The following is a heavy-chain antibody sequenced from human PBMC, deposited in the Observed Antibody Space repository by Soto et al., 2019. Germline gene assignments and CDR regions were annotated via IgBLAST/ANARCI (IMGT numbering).Heavy chain of an antibody. CDR2: IYYSGAT. CDR1: GDSMGSGGHY. CDR3: ARDKDLEPTVWGY. D-gene: IGHD7-27*01. V-gene: IGHV4-31*03. J-gene: IGHJ4*02. Sequence: QVQLQESGPGLVKPSQTLSLTCTVSGDSMGSGGHYYNWIRLLPGKGLEWIGYIYYSGATHYNPSLRGRVSISIETSTNQFSLRLISVTAADTALYFCARDKDLEPTVWGYWGQGTQVTVSS.